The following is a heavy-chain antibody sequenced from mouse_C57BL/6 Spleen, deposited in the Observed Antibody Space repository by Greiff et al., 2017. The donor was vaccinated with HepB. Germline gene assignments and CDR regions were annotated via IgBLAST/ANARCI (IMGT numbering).Heavy chain of an antibody. CDR1: GFTFSSYA. CDR2: ISAGGSYT. CDR3: AREGSDGGFAY. J-gene: IGHJ3*01. V-gene: IGHV5-4*01. Sequence: EVKLVESGGGLVKPGGSLKLSCAASGFTFSSYAMSWVRQTPEKRLEWVATISAGGSYTYYPDNVKGRFTISRDNAKNNLYLQMSHLKSEDTAMYYCAREGSDGGFAYWGQGTLVTVSA.